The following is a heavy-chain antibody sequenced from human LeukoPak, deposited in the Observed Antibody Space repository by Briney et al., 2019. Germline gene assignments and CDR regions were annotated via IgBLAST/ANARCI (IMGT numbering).Heavy chain of an antibody. CDR2: IYYSGST. Sequence: GSLRLSCAVSGFTFSSYSMNWVRQPPGKGLEWIGSIYYSGSTYYNPSLKSRVTISVDTSKNQFSLKLSSVTAADTAVYYCARARPGGGADYWGQGTLVTVSS. J-gene: IGHJ4*02. D-gene: IGHD2-8*02. CDR1: GFTFSSYSMN. CDR3: ARARPGGGADY. V-gene: IGHV4-39*01.